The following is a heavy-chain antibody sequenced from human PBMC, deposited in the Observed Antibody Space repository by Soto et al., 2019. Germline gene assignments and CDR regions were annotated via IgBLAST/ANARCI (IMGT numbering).Heavy chain of an antibody. Sequence: SETLSLTCTVSGGSISSYYWSWIRQPPGKGLEWIGYIYYSGSTNYNPSLKSRVTISVDTSKNQFSLKLCSVTAADTAVYYCARHGAAAGTIAYFDYWGQGTLVTVSS. CDR3: ARHGAAAGTIAYFDY. CDR1: GGSISSYY. D-gene: IGHD6-13*01. V-gene: IGHV4-59*08. J-gene: IGHJ4*02. CDR2: IYYSGST.